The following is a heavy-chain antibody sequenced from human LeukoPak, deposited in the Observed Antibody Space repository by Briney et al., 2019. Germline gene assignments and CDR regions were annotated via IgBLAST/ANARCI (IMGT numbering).Heavy chain of an antibody. CDR3: ARDPSSWYCYYYYYYMDV. CDR2: ISAYNGNT. D-gene: IGHD6-13*01. V-gene: IGHV1-18*01. Sequence: ASVKVSCKASGYTFTSYGMSWVRQAPGQGLEWVGWISAYNGNTNYAQKLQGRVTMTTDTSTSTAYMELRSLRSHDTAVYYCARDPSSWYCYYYYYYMDVWGKGTTVTVSS. CDR1: GYTFTSYG. J-gene: IGHJ6*03.